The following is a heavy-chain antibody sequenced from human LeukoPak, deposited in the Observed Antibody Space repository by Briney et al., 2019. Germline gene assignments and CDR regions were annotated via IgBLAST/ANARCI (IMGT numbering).Heavy chain of an antibody. J-gene: IGHJ4*02. CDR1: GGSVSSGSYY. CDR3: ARLNSGYDIRFDY. CDR2: IYYSGST. Sequence: KPSETLSLTCTVSGGSVSSGSYYWGWIRQPPGKGLEWIGYIYYSGSTNYNPSLKSRVTISVDTSKNQFSLKLSSVTAADTAVYYCARLNSGYDIRFDYWGQGTLVTVSS. V-gene: IGHV4-61*01. D-gene: IGHD5-12*01.